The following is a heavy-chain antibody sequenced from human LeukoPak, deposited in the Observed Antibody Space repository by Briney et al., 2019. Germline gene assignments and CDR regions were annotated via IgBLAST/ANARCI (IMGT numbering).Heavy chain of an antibody. Sequence: PSQTLSLTCADSGGSISSGGYSWSWIRQPPGKGLEWIGYIYHSGSTYYNPSLKSRVTISVDRSKNQFSLKLSSVTAADTAVYYCARAGYYYDGSGYYYADYWGQGTLVTVSS. CDR1: GGSISSGGYS. D-gene: IGHD3-22*01. CDR3: ARAGYYYDGSGYYYADY. CDR2: IYHSGST. J-gene: IGHJ4*02. V-gene: IGHV4-30-2*01.